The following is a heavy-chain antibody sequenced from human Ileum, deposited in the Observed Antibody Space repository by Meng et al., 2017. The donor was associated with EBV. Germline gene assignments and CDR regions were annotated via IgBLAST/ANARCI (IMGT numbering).Heavy chain of an antibody. Sequence: AYLVGFGGGLVKPWGSLRLSCAASGFAFSNAWMSWVRQAPGKGLEWVARIKSATVGGTTDYAAAVKGRFTISRDDSKNMVFLQMNSLKTEDTAVYYCVSSWSDPWGQGTLVTASS. V-gene: IGHV3-15*01. CDR1: GFAFSNAW. CDR3: VSSWSDP. J-gene: IGHJ5*02. CDR2: IKSATVGGTT.